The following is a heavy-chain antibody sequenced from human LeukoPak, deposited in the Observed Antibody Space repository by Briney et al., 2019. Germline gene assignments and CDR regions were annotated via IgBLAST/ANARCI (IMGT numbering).Heavy chain of an antibody. J-gene: IGHJ4*02. CDR1: GFTFSNAW. Sequence: PGGSLRLSCAASGFTFSNAWMSWVRQAPGKGLEWVGRIKSKTEGGTTDYAAPVKGRFTISRDDSKNTLYLQMNSLKTEDTAVYYCTTTMIRGVMGYWGQGTLVTVSS. CDR3: TTTMIRGVMGY. CDR2: IKSKTEGGTT. D-gene: IGHD3-10*01. V-gene: IGHV3-15*01.